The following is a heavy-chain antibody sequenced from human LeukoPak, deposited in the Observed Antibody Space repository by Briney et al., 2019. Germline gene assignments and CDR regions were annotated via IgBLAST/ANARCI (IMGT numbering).Heavy chain of an antibody. J-gene: IGHJ4*02. CDR3: ARRGYSYGKQYYFDY. V-gene: IGHV4-39*01. Sequence: KPSETLSLTCTVSGGSISSSSYYWGWIRQPPGKGREWSGRIYYSGSTYYNPSLKGPVTISADTSKNQFSLKLSPLTAADTAEYYCARRGYSYGKQYYFDYWGQGTLVTVSS. CDR2: IYYSGST. CDR1: GGSISSSSYY. D-gene: IGHD5-18*01.